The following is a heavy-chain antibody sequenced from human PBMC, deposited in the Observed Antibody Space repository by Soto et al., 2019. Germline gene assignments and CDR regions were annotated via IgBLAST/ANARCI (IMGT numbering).Heavy chain of an antibody. J-gene: IGHJ6*03. CDR2: IYYSGST. V-gene: IGHV4-31*03. CDR3: ARGMRYCSSTSCYVSYYYYYYYMEV. CDR1: GGSISSGGYY. D-gene: IGHD2-2*01. Sequence: PSETLSLTCTVSGGSISSGGYYWSWIRQHPGKGLEWIGYIYYSGSTYYNPSLKSRVTISVDTSKNQFSLKLSSVTAADTAVYYCARGMRYCSSTSCYVSYYYYYYYMEVWGKGTTVTVSS.